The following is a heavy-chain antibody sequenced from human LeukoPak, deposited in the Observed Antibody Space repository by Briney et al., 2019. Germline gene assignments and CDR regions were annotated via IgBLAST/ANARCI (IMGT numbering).Heavy chain of an antibody. Sequence: GGSLRLSCAASGFTFSSYGMHWVRQAPGKGREWVTFIRSDGSNKYYADSVKGRFTISRDNSKNTLYLQMNSLRAEDTAIYYCAKDAQVYSTYDWRWFDPWGQGTLVTVSS. CDR2: IRSDGSNK. D-gene: IGHD4-11*01. CDR3: AKDAQVYSTYDWRWFDP. V-gene: IGHV3-30*02. CDR1: GFTFSSYG. J-gene: IGHJ5*02.